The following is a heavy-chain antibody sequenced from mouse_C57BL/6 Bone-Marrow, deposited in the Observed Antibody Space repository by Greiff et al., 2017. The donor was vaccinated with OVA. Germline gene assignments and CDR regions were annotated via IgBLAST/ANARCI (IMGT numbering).Heavy chain of an antibody. V-gene: IGHV2-4*01. CDR3: AKTGFITTVVATLDWYFDV. J-gene: IGHJ1*03. Sequence: VKLVESGPGLVQPSQSLSITCTVSGFSLTRYGVHWVRQPPGKGLEWLGVFWSGGSTDYNAAFISRLSLSKDNSKSQVFFKMNRLQADDTTIYYCAKTGFITTVVATLDWYFDVWGTETTVTVSS. CDR2: FWSGGST. CDR1: GFSLTRYG. D-gene: IGHD1-1*01.